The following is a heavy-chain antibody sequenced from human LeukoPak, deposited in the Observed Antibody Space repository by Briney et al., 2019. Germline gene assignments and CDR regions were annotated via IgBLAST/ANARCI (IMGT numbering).Heavy chain of an antibody. V-gene: IGHV3-23*01. J-gene: IGHJ6*03. CDR2: ISGSGGST. CDR3: AKTYELQLPSYYYYYYMDV. D-gene: IGHD1-7*01. CDR1: GFPFKNYA. Sequence: PGGSLRLSCAASGFPFKNYAMSWVRQAPGKGLEWVASISGSGGSTYYADSVKGRFTISRDNSKNTLYLQMNSLRAEDTAVYYCAKTYELQLPSYYYYYYMDVWGKGTTVTVSS.